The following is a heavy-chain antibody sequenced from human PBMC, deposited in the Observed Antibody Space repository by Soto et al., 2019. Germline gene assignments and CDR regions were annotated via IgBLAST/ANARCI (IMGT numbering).Heavy chain of an antibody. CDR1: GFTFSSYA. V-gene: IGHV3-23*01. J-gene: IGHJ6*03. CDR3: AKGARVSDAYYYYYYMDV. CDR2: ISGSGGST. Sequence: GGSLRLSCAASGFTFSSYAMSWVRQAPGKGLEWVSAISGSGGSTYYADSVKGRFTISRDNSKNTLYLQMNSLRAEDTAVYYCAKGARVSDAYYYYYYMDVWGKGTTVTVSS.